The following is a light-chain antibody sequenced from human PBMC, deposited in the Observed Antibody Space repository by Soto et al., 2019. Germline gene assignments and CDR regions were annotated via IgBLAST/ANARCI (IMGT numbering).Light chain of an antibody. J-gene: IGKJ1*01. CDR2: EAA. CDR3: QYCNCPWT. CDR1: QSISGS. V-gene: IGKV1-5*03. Sequence: DIQMTQSPSTLSASVGERVTITCRASQSISGSLAWYQQKPGKAPQLLIYEAANLKSGGPSRFSGSGSGTEYTLIISSLQPDDSACYYCQYCNCPWTFGRVTRVEIK.